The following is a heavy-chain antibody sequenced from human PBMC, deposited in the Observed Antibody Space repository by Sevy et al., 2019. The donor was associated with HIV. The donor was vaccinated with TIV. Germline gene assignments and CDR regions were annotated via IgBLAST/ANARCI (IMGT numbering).Heavy chain of an antibody. Sequence: GGSLRLSCAASGFTFSSYAMSWVRQAPGKGLEWVSAISGSGGSTYYADSVKGRFTISRDNSKNTLYLQMNSLRAEDTAVYYCAKGSVVVAARRWSGFDYWGQGTLVTVSS. V-gene: IGHV3-23*01. D-gene: IGHD6-6*01. J-gene: IGHJ4*02. CDR1: GFTFSSYA. CDR2: ISGSGGST. CDR3: AKGSVVVAARRWSGFDY.